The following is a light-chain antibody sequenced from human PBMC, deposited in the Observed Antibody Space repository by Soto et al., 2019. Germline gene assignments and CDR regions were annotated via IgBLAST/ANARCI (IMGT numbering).Light chain of an antibody. CDR3: QQYGSSPRT. V-gene: IGKV3-20*01. CDR2: GAS. CDR1: QSVSSSY. J-gene: IGKJ1*01. Sequence: EIVLTQSPGTLSLSPGERVTLSCRASQSVSSSYLAWYQEKPVQAPRLLIYGASSRATGIPDRFSGSGSGTDFTLTSIRLEPEDFAVYYCQQYGSSPRTFGQGTKVEIK.